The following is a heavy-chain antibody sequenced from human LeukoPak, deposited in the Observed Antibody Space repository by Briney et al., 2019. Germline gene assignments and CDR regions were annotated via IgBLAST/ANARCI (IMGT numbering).Heavy chain of an antibody. J-gene: IGHJ4*02. CDR3: AKGSSIEEGSWPD. V-gene: IGHV4-59*01. D-gene: IGHD6-13*01. CDR2: IYYRGST. CDR1: GGSISTTY. Sequence: SETLSLTCTVSGGSISTTYFSWIRQPPGKGLEWIGYIYYRGSTDYNPSLKSRDSMSFDTSKRQFYLNISSVTAADTAVYYCAKGSSIEEGSWPDWGQGTLVTVSS.